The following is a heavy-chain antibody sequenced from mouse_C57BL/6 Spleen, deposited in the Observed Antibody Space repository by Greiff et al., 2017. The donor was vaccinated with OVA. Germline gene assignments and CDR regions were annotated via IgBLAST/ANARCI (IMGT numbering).Heavy chain of an antibody. CDR3: ARSSVTKVFAY. V-gene: IGHV1-52*01. Sequence: QVHVKQPGAELVRPGSSVKLSCKASGYTFTSYWMHWVKQRPIQGLEWIGNIDPSDSETHYNQKFKDKATLTVDKSSSTAYMQLSSLTSEDSAVYYCARSSVTKVFAYWGQGTLVTVSA. CDR2: IDPSDSET. J-gene: IGHJ3*01. CDR1: GYTFTSYW. D-gene: IGHD2-2*01.